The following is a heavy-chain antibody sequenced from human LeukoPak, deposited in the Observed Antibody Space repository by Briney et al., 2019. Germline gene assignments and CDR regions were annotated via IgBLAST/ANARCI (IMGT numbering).Heavy chain of an antibody. CDR2: ISSNGATT. J-gene: IGHJ4*02. CDR1: GFTFSTYT. V-gene: IGHV3-64*01. Sequence: GRSLRLSCAASGFTFSTYTMHWDRQAPGKGLEYVSAISSNGATTYYSNSVKGRFTISRDNSKNTLYLQMGSLRAGDMAVYYCARVGTMVRGVLITAYYFDYWGQGTLVTVSS. D-gene: IGHD3-10*01. CDR3: ARVGTMVRGVLITAYYFDY.